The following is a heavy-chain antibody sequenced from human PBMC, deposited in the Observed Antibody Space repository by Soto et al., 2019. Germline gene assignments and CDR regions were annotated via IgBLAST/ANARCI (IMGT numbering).Heavy chain of an antibody. V-gene: IGHV1-18*01. CDR2: ISAYNGNT. D-gene: IGHD6-13*01. J-gene: IGHJ6*02. CDR1: GYTFTSYG. CDR3: ASEAAGGDYYYGMDV. Sequence: QVQLVQSGAEVKKPGASVKVSCKASGYTFTSYGISWVRQAPGQGLEWMGWISAYNGNTNYAQKLQGRVTMTTDPSTSTAYMELRSLRSDDTAVYYCASEAAGGDYYYGMDVWGQGTTVTVSS.